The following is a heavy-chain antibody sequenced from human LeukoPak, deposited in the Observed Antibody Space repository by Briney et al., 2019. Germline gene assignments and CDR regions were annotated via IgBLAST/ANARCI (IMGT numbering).Heavy chain of an antibody. V-gene: IGHV3-11*04. D-gene: IGHD1-26*01. CDR3: ARDGRDSGSYFSSYYYYYGMDV. CDR1: GFTFSDYY. Sequence: PGGSPRLSCAASGFTFSDYYMSWIRQAPGKGLEWVSYISSSGSTIYYADSVKGRFTISRDNAKNSLYLQMNSLRDEDTAVYYCARDGRDSGSYFSSYYYYYGMDVWGQGTTVTVSS. CDR2: ISSSGSTI. J-gene: IGHJ6*02.